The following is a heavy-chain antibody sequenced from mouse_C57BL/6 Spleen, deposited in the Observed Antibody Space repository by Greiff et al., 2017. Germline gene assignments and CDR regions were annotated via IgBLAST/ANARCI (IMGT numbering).Heavy chain of an antibody. Sequence: DVQLQESEGGLVQPGSSMKLSCTASGFTFSDYYMAWVRQVPEKGLEWVANINYDGSSTYYLDSLKSRFIISKDNAKNILYLQMSSLKSEDTATYYCAREDYYGSSPVAYWGQATLVTVSA. CDR3: AREDYYGSSPVAY. V-gene: IGHV5-16*01. D-gene: IGHD1-1*01. CDR2: INYDGSST. J-gene: IGHJ3*01. CDR1: GFTFSDYY.